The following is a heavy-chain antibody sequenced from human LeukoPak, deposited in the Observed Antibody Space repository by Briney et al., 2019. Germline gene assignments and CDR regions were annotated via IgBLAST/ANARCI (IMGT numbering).Heavy chain of an antibody. CDR3: ARSSYYYGSSGYYLDAFDI. CDR1: GGSISSSSYY. D-gene: IGHD3-22*01. V-gene: IGHV4-39*01. J-gene: IGHJ3*02. CDR2: IYYSGST. Sequence: SETLSLTCTVSGGSISSSSYYWGWIRQPPGKGLEWIGSIYYSGSTYYNPSLESRVTISVDTSKNQFSLKLSSVTAADTAVYYCARSSYYYGSSGYYLDAFDIWGQGTMVTVSS.